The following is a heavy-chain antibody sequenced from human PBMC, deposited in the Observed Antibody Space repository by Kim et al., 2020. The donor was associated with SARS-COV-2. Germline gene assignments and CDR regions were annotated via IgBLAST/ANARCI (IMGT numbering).Heavy chain of an antibody. CDR3: ARDRGSGSYSGWYFDL. D-gene: IGHD3-10*01. V-gene: IGHV3-30*07. Sequence: SVKGRFTISRDNSRNTLYLQRDSLRAEDTAVYYCARDRGSGSYSGWYFDLWGRGTLVTVSS. J-gene: IGHJ2*01.